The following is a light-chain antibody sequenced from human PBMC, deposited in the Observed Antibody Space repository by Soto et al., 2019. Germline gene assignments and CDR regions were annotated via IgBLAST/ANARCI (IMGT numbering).Light chain of an antibody. CDR3: QQRSNWPHT. CDR2: DAS. J-gene: IGKJ2*01. V-gene: IGKV3-11*01. CDR1: QSISSN. Sequence: EIVLTQSPATLSLSPGERATLSCRASQSISSNLGWYQQKPGQAPRLLIYDASNRAAGIPARFSGSGSGTDFTLTISSLEPEDSPVYYCQQRSNWPHTFGQGTKVEIK.